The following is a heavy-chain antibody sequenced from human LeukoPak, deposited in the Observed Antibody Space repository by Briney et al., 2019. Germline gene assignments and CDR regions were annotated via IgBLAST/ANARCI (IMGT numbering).Heavy chain of an antibody. CDR3: AKVVGATTRGYFDY. V-gene: IGHV3-23*01. D-gene: IGHD1-26*01. CDR2: ISGSGGST. J-gene: IGHJ4*02. CDR1: GFTFSSYA. Sequence: PGGSLRLSCAASGFTFSSYAMSWVRQAPGKGLEWVSTISGSGGSTYYADSVKGRFTISRDNFKNTLYLQMNSLRAEDTAVYYCAKVVGATTRGYFDYWGQGTLVTVSS.